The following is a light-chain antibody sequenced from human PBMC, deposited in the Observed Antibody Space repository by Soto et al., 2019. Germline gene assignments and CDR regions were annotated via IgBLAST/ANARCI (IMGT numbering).Light chain of an antibody. J-gene: IGLJ3*02. CDR1: TSDVGGYDR. V-gene: IGLV2-14*01. CDR3: SSYRSSNSWV. Sequence: QSALTQPASVTGSPGQSITISCTGTTSDVGGYDRVSWFQQYPGTAPKLMIYEVTNRPSGVSDRFSGSKSGNTASLTISGLQTEDEADYYCSSYRSSNSWVFGGGTKVTVL. CDR2: EVT.